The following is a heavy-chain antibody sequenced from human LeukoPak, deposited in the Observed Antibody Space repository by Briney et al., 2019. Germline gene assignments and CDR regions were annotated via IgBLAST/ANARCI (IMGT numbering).Heavy chain of an antibody. CDR3: ARAGIHDYTCDY. J-gene: IGHJ4*02. CDR2: INPNSGGT. CDR1: GYTFTGYY. D-gene: IGHD4-11*01. Sequence: ASVKVSCKASGYTFTGYYMHWVRQAPEQGLEWMGWINPNSGGTNYAQKFQGRVTMTRDTSISTAYMELSRLRSDDTAVYYCARAGIHDYTCDYWGQGTLVTVSS. V-gene: IGHV1-2*02.